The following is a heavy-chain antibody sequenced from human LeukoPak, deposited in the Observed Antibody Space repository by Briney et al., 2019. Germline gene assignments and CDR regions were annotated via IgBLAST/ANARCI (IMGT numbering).Heavy chain of an antibody. CDR3: ATERDSSWTFDS. J-gene: IGHJ4*02. Sequence: GGSLRLSCVGSGFIFSAYWMAWVRQAPGKGPEWMANINEDGGEERYVDSVRGRFTISRDNTKNSLSLQMNSLRAEDTAVYYCATERDSSWTFDSWGQGTLVTVSS. CDR1: GFIFSAYW. V-gene: IGHV3-7*01. D-gene: IGHD6-13*01. CDR2: INEDGGEE.